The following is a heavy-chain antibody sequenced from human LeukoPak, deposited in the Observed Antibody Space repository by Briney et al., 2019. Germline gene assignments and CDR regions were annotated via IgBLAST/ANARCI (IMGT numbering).Heavy chain of an antibody. CDR3: ARGPGSSRNFDY. J-gene: IGHJ4*02. Sequence: GGSLRLSCAASGFTFSSYSMNWVRQAPGKGLEWVSSISSSSSYIYYADSVKGRFTISRDNAKNSLYLQMNSLRAEDTAVYYCARGPGSSRNFDYWGQGTLVTVSS. CDR1: GFTFSSYS. D-gene: IGHD6-13*01. V-gene: IGHV3-21*01. CDR2: ISSSSSYI.